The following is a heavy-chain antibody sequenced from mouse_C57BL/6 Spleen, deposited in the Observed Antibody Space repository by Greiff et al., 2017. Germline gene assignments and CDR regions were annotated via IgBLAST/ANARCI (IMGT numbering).Heavy chain of an antibody. CDR2: FTMSSDAT. J-gene: IGHJ4*01. D-gene: IGHD2-5*01. CDR1: YFAFMASA. Sequence: LVESGAELVRPGSSVKLSCKASYFAFMASAMHWVMQRPGHGLEWIGSFTMSSDATEYSEKFKGKATLTANTSSSTAYMELSSLAYEDSAVYSCARWGSNYASYAMDCWGQGTSVTVSS. CDR3: ARWGSNYASYAMDC. V-gene: IGHV1-49*01.